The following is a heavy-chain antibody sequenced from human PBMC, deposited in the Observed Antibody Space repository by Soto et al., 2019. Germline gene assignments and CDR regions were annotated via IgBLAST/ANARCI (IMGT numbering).Heavy chain of an antibody. CDR3: VRDSPTNLEDADAMASWFDP. D-gene: IGHD2-2*01. CDR1: GFNFNFYW. CDR2: INGDGSTT. Sequence: PGGSLRLSCAASGFNFNFYWMHWVRQAPGKGLVWVSRINGDGSTTDYADSVKGRFTISRGNAKNTLFLQMDSLRVEDTAVYYCVRDSPTNLEDADAMASWFDPWGQGT. J-gene: IGHJ5*02. V-gene: IGHV3-74*01.